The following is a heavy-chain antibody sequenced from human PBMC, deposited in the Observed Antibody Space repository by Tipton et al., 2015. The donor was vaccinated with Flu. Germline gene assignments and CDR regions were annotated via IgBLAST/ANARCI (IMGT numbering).Heavy chain of an antibody. CDR1: GFTVSSNF. CDR2: IYSGGTT. CDR3: VRTLGGAGAY. Sequence: GSLRLSCAASGFTVSSNFMTWVRQAPGKGLEWVSVIYSGGTTNYADSVKGRFTISRDNAKSMVYLQMNSLRAEDSAVYYCVRTLGGAGAYWGRGTLVTVSS. D-gene: IGHD6-19*01. V-gene: IGHV3-53*01. J-gene: IGHJ4*02.